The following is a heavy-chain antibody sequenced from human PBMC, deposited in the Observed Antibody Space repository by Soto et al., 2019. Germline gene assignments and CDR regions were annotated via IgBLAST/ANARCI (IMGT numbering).Heavy chain of an antibody. CDR2: ITYIGST. Sequence: PSETLSLTCTISGGSISSADYYWSWIRQHPGKGLGWIGYITYIGSTYYIPSLRGRVTISVDTSKTQFSLKLSSVTAADTAVYYCAREFTGTYPYSYGMDVWGQGTTVTVSS. CDR3: AREFTGTYPYSYGMDV. CDR1: GGSISSADYY. J-gene: IGHJ6*02. D-gene: IGHD1-26*01. V-gene: IGHV4-31*03.